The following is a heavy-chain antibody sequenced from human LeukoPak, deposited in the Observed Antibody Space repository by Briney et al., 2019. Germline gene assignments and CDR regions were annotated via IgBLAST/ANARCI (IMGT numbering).Heavy chain of an antibody. CDR2: ISGSGGST. CDR3: AKSRRDGDYGGRYYYYYGMDV. CDR1: GFTLSNYG. V-gene: IGHV3-23*01. Sequence: PGGSLRLSCAASGFTLSNYGIHWVRQAPGKGLEWVSAISGSGGSTYYADSVKGRFTISRDNSKNTLYLQMNSLRAEDTAVYYCAKSRRDGDYGGRYYYYYGMDVWGQGTTVTVSS. J-gene: IGHJ6*02. D-gene: IGHD4-23*01.